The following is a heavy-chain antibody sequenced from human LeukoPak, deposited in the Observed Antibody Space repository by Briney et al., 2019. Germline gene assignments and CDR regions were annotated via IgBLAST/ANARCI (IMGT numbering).Heavy chain of an antibody. J-gene: IGHJ4*02. CDR1: GGSFSGYY. D-gene: IGHD2-15*01. Sequence: SETLSLTCAVYGGSFSGYYWSWIRQPPGKGLEWIGEINHSGSTSYNPSLKSRVTISVDTSKNQFSLKLSSVTAADTAVYYCARAPGYCSGGSCYFYDYWGQGTLVTVSS. V-gene: IGHV4-34*01. CDR2: INHSGST. CDR3: ARAPGYCSGGSCYFYDY.